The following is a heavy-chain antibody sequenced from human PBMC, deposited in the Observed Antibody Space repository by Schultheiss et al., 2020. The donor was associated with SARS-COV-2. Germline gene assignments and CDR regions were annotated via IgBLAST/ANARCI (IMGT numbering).Heavy chain of an antibody. J-gene: IGHJ4*02. CDR2: ISHSGGA. CDR1: GGSISNDY. Sequence: SQTLSLTCTVSGGSISNDYWSWIRQPAGKGLEWIGEISHSGGANYNPSLKSRVTISVDTSKNQFSLKLSSVTAADTAVYYCARGLATTDYWGQGTLVTVSS. V-gene: IGHV4-59*01. D-gene: IGHD5-24*01. CDR3: ARGLATTDY.